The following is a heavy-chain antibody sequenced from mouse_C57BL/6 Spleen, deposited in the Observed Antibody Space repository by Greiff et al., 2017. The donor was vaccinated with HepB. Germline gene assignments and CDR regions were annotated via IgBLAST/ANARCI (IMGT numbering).Heavy chain of an antibody. CDR2: IWSGGST. Sequence: VQLQQSGPGLVQPSQSLSITCTVSGFSLTSYGVHWVRQSPGKGLEWLGVIWSGGSTDYNAAFISRLSISKDNSKSQVFFKMNSLQADDTAIYYCARGEDYYGDWGQGTLVTVSA. CDR1: GFSLTSYG. V-gene: IGHV2-2*01. D-gene: IGHD1-1*01. CDR3: ARGEDYYGD. J-gene: IGHJ3*01.